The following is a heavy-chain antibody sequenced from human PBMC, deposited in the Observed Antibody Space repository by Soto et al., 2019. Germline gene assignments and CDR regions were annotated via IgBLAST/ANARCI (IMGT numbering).Heavy chain of an antibody. Sequence: QVQLRESGPVLVKPSQTLSLTCTVSGDSLSSGDYYWSRIRQPPGKGLEWIGCTYSSGNSYYNQSLTRRFSISVDTSKIQFSLQLSSVPVAETAVYYCARDFQISSSPPGPLEYWGLGTLGTVSS. J-gene: IGHJ4*02. CDR1: GDSLSSGDYY. D-gene: IGHD6-13*01. CDR2: TYSSGNS. V-gene: IGHV4-30-4*01. CDR3: ARDFQISSSPPGPLEY.